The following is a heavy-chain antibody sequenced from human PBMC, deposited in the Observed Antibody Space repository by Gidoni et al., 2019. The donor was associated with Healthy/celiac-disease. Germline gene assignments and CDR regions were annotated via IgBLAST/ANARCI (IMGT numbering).Heavy chain of an antibody. J-gene: IGHJ4*02. CDR1: GFTFSSYA. CDR2: ISGSGGST. Sequence: EVQLLESGGGLVQPGGSLRLSCAASGFTFSSYAMRWVRQAPGKGLEWVSAISGSGGSTYYADSVKGRFTISRDNSKNTLYLQMNSLRAEDTAVYYCAKGARIQLGWVWYFDYWGQGTLVTVSS. D-gene: IGHD5-18*01. CDR3: AKGARIQLGWVWYFDY. V-gene: IGHV3-23*01.